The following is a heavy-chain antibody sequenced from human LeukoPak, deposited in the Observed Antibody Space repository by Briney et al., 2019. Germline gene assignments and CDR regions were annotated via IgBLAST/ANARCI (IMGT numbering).Heavy chain of an antibody. Sequence: SKTLSLTCTVSGGSISSSSYYWGWIRQPPGKGLEWIGSIYYSGSTYYNPSLKSRVTISVDTSKNQFSLKLSSVTAADTAVYYCAPLTNYYDTRFDPWGQGTLVTVSS. CDR1: GGSISSSSYY. V-gene: IGHV4-39*01. CDR3: APLTNYYDTRFDP. J-gene: IGHJ5*02. CDR2: IYYSGST. D-gene: IGHD3-22*01.